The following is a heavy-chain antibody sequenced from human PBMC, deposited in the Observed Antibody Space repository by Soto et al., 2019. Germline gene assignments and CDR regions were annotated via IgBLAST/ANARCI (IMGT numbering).Heavy chain of an antibody. CDR3: ARYLNDTIAAAATGDWFDP. CDR2: INHSGST. J-gene: IGHJ5*02. CDR1: GGSFSGYY. D-gene: IGHD6-13*01. V-gene: IGHV4-34*01. Sequence: SETLSLTCAVYGGSFSGYYWSWIRQPPGKGLEWIGEINHSGSTNYNPSLKSRVTISVDTSKNQFSLKLSSVTAADTAVYYCARYLNDTIAAAATGDWFDPWGQGTLVTVSS.